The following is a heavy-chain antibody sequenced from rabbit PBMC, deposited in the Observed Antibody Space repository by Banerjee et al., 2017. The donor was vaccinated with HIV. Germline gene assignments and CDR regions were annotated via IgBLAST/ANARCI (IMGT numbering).Heavy chain of an antibody. V-gene: IGHV1S7*01. D-gene: IGHD1-1*01. CDR3: ARDDASSSGYYDFNL. CDR1: GFDFSSYY. Sequence: QLKESGGGLVQPGGSLKLSCKASGFDFSSYYMSWVRQAPGKGLEWIGYIDPVFGSTYYASWVNGRFTISSHNAQNTLYLQLNSLTAADTATYFCARDDASSSGYYDFNLWGPGTLVTVS. J-gene: IGHJ4*01. CDR2: IDPVFGST.